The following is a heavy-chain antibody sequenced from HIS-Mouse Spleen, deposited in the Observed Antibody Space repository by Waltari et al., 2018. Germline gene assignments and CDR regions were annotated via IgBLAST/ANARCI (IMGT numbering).Heavy chain of an antibody. CDR2: IYYSGST. D-gene: IGHD2-2*01. J-gene: IGHJ5*02. Sequence: QLQLQESGPGLVKPSETLSLTCTVSGGSISSSSYYWGWIRQPPGKGLEWIGSIYYSGSTYYNPSLKSRVTISVDTSKNQFSLKLSSVTAADTAVYYCARDNPHQGNWFDPWGQGTLVTVSS. CDR3: ARDNPHQGNWFDP. V-gene: IGHV4-39*07. CDR1: GGSISSSSYY.